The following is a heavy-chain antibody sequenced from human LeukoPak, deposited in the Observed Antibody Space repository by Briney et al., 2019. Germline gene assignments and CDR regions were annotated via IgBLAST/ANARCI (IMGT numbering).Heavy chain of an antibody. CDR1: GYTFTSYG. D-gene: IGHD6-13*01. J-gene: IGHJ6*02. V-gene: IGHV1-18*01. Sequence: ASVKVSCKASGYTFTSYGISWVRQAPGQGLEWMGWISAYNGITNYAQKLQGRVTMTTDTSTSTAYMELRSLRSDDTAVYYCARDRFVGAAGTQGAPDYYYYGMDVWGQGTTVTVSS. CDR3: ARDRFVGAAGTQGAPDYYYYGMDV. CDR2: ISAYNGIT.